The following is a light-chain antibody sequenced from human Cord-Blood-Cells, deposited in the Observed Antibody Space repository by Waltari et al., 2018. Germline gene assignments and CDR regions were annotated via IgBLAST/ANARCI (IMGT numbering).Light chain of an antibody. Sequence: AIRMTQSPFSLSASVGDRVTITCWASQGISSYLAWYQQKPAKAPKLFIYYASSLQSCLPSRFSGSESGTDYTLTISSLQPEDFATYYCQQYYSTPRTFGGGTKVEIK. CDR1: QGISSY. J-gene: IGKJ4*01. V-gene: IGKV1D-43*01. CDR2: YAS. CDR3: QQYYSTPRT.